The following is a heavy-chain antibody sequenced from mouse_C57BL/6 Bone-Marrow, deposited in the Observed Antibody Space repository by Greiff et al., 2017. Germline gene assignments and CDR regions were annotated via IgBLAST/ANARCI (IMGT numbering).Heavy chain of an antibody. D-gene: IGHD2-4*01. Sequence: VKLSCKASGYTFTSYGISWVKQRTGQGLEWIGEIYPRSGNTYYNEKFKGKATLTADKSSSTAYMELRSLTSEDSAVYFCARVYDYEFSYYAMDYWGQGTSVTVSS. CDR1: GYTFTSYG. J-gene: IGHJ4*01. V-gene: IGHV1-81*01. CDR3: ARVYDYEFSYYAMDY. CDR2: IYPRSGNT.